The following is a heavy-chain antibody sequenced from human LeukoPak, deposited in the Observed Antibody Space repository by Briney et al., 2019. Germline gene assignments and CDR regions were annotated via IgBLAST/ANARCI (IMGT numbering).Heavy chain of an antibody. CDR3: ASLWPYQLSAFDI. V-gene: IGHV4-34*01. D-gene: IGHD2-2*01. Sequence: SETLSLTCAVYGGSFGGYSWSWIRQPPGKGLEWIGEINHSGSTNYNPSLKSRVTISVDTSKNQFSLKLSSVTAADTAVYYCASLWPYQLSAFDIWGQGTMVTVSS. CDR1: GGSFGGYS. CDR2: INHSGST. J-gene: IGHJ3*02.